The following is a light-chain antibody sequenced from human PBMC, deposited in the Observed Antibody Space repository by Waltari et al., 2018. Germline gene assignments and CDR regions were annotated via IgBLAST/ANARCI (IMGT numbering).Light chain of an antibody. V-gene: IGKV3-15*01. CDR3: QQYNDWPPTYT. J-gene: IGKJ2*01. Sequence: EVVMTQSPVTLSVSLGDRATLSCRASQSVGTKLAWYHQKPGQPPRLLIYGASTRATGIPARFSGSGSGTEFTLTISSLQSEDFAVYYCQQYNDWPPTYTFGQGTKLEIK. CDR1: QSVGTK. CDR2: GAS.